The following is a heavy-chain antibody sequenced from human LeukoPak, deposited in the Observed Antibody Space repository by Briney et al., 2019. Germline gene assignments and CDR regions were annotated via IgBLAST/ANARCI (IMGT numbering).Heavy chain of an antibody. CDR2: IYYSGST. CDR3: ARHTTYGDEDY. CDR1: GGSISSYY. J-gene: IGHJ4*02. Sequence: SETLSLTCTVSGGSISSYYWSWIRQPPGKGLEWIGYIYYSGSTNYNPSLKSRVTISVDTSKNQFSLKLSSVTAADTAVYYCARHTTYGDEDYWGQGTLVTVSS. D-gene: IGHD4-17*01. V-gene: IGHV4-59*08.